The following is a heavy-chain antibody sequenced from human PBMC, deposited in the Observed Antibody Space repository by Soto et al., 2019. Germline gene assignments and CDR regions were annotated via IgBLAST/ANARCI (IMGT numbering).Heavy chain of an antibody. CDR2: IYYSGST. Sequence: SETLSLTCTVSGGSISSYYWSWIRQPPGQGLERIGYIYYSGSTNYNPSIKSRVTISVDTSKNQFSLKLSSVTAADTAVYYCTSKFGQLLADAFDIWGQGTMVT. CDR1: GGSISSYY. J-gene: IGHJ3*02. CDR3: TSKFGQLLADAFDI. V-gene: IGHV4-59*08. D-gene: IGHD3-10*01.